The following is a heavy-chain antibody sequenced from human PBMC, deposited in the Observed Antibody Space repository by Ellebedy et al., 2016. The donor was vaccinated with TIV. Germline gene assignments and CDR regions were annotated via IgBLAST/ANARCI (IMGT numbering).Heavy chain of an antibody. J-gene: IGHJ5*02. D-gene: IGHD3-16*01. Sequence: GESLKISCLVFGFPFSDYSMNWVRRAPGKGLQWVSGIGFYGGRPYYADSVKGRFTISRDNSKNIVHLQMNRLRAEDTAVYYCGRGLKHMIMIDTWGQGTLVTVSS. CDR3: GRGLKHMIMIDT. CDR1: GFPFSDYS. CDR2: IGFYGGRP. V-gene: IGHV3-23*01.